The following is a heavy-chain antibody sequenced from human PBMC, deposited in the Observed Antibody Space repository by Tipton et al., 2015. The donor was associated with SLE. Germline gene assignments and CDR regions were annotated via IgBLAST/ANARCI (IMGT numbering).Heavy chain of an antibody. Sequence: SLRLSCAASGFTVSSNYMSWVRQAPGKGLEWVSIVYNDGSAHYADSVKGRFTLSRDTSKNTLYLQMDSLRPEDTAVYYCARCDGYNCLRGFDYWGQGTLVTVSS. CDR3: ARCDGYNCLRGFDY. CDR2: VYNDGSA. V-gene: IGHV3-53*05. CDR1: GFTVSSNY. J-gene: IGHJ4*02. D-gene: IGHD5-24*01.